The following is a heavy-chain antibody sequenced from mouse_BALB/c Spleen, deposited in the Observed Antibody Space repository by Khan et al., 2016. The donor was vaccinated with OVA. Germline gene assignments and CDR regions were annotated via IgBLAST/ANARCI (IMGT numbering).Heavy chain of an antibody. CDR2: IWSGGTT. CDR1: GFSLTTYG. Sequence: VQLVESGPGLVQPSQSLSITCTVSGFSLTTYGVHWVRQSPGKGLEWLGVIWSGGTTDYSAAFISRLSITKDNSKSRVFFKMNSLQANDTAIYYCARNYDYDEGLAYWGQGTLVTVSA. J-gene: IGHJ3*01. D-gene: IGHD2-4*01. V-gene: IGHV2-2*02. CDR3: ARNYDYDEGLAY.